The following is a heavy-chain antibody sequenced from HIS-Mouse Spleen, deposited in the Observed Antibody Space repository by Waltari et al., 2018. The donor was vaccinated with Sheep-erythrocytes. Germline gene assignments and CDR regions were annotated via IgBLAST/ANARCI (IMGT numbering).Heavy chain of an antibody. D-gene: IGHD1-26*01. J-gene: IGHJ3*02. CDR3: ARANSGSYDDAFDI. Sequence: EVQLVESGGGLVQPGGSLRLSCAASGFTFSSYDMHWVRQATGKGLEWVSGLGTAGDTYYPGSVKGRFTISRENAKNSLYLQMNSLRAGDTAVYYCARANSGSYDDAFDIWGQGTMVTVSS. CDR1: GFTFSSYD. V-gene: IGHV3-13*01. CDR2: LGTAGDT.